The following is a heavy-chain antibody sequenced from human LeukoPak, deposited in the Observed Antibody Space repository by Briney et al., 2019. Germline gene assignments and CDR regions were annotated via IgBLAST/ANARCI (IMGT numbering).Heavy chain of an antibody. V-gene: IGHV4-59*12. J-gene: IGHJ4*02. CDR1: GGSISSYS. CDR2: IYYSGST. Sequence: SETLSLTCTVSGGSISSYSWSWVRQPPGRGLEWIGYIYYSGSTTYNPSLKTRLTMSLDTSKNQFSLKLNSVTAADTAVYYCAGDYGSGSYRFGYWGQGTLVTVSS. D-gene: IGHD3-10*01. CDR3: AGDYGSGSYRFGY.